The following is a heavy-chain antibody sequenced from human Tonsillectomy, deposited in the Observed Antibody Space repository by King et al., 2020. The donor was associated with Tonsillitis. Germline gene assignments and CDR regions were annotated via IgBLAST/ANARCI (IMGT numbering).Heavy chain of an antibody. CDR1: GGSISSYY. CDR2: IYTSGST. Sequence: VQLQESGPGLVKPSETLSLTCTVSGGSISSYYWSWIRQPAGKGLEWIWRIYTSGSTNYNPPLKIRVTMSGATSKNQFSLKLSSVTAADTAVYYCARDDKNQLLYYYYGMDVWGQGTTVTVSS. CDR3: ARDDKNQLLYYYYGMDV. J-gene: IGHJ6*02. D-gene: IGHD2-2*01. V-gene: IGHV4-4*07.